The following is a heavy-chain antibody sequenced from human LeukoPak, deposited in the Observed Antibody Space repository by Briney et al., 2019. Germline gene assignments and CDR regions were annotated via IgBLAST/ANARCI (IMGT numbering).Heavy chain of an antibody. D-gene: IGHD3-3*01. V-gene: IGHV4-61*02. Sequence: SETLSLTCTVSGGSISSGSYYWSWIRQPAGKGLEWIGRIYTSGSTNYNPSLKSRVTISVDTSKNQFSLKLSSVTAADTAVYYCARDMKYYDFWSGTPDAFDIWGQGAMVTVSS. CDR3: ARDMKYYDFWSGTPDAFDI. J-gene: IGHJ3*02. CDR1: GGSISSGSYY. CDR2: IYTSGST.